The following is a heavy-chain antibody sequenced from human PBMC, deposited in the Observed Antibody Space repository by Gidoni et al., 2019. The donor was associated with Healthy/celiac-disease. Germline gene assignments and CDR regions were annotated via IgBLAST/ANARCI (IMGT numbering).Heavy chain of an antibody. J-gene: IGHJ4*02. D-gene: IGHD2-21*02. Sequence: QVQLQASGPGLVKHSRTLSLTCAVSGGSIRRSNWWSWVRQPPGKGLEWIGEIYHSGSTNYNPSLKSRVTISVDKSKNQFSLKLSSVTAADTAVYYCARRYCGGDCHLSPGDYWGQGTLVTVSS. CDR1: GGSIRRSNW. CDR2: IYHSGST. V-gene: IGHV4-4*02. CDR3: ARRYCGGDCHLSPGDY.